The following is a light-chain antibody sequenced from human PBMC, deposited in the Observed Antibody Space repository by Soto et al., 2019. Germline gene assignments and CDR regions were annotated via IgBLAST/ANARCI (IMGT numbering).Light chain of an antibody. J-gene: IGKJ3*01. CDR2: DAS. CDR1: QSVSSY. Sequence: EIVLTQSPSTLSFSPVERATLSCRASQSVSSYLAWYQQKPGQAPRLLIYDASNRATGIPARFSGSGSGTDFTLTISSLEPEDFAVYYCQQRSNWPRTFGPGTKVDIK. V-gene: IGKV3-11*01. CDR3: QQRSNWPRT.